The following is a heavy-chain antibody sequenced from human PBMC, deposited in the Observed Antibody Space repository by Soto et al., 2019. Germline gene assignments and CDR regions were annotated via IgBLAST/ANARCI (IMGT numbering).Heavy chain of an antibody. J-gene: IGHJ5*02. Sequence: KTSETLSLTCTVSGGSISSYYWSWIRQPAGKGLEWIGRIYTSGSTNYNPSLKSRVTMSVDTSKNQFSLKLSSVTAADTAVYYCARVKIVGATTGWFDPWGQGTLVTVSS. CDR3: ARVKIVGATTGWFDP. D-gene: IGHD1-26*01. V-gene: IGHV4-4*07. CDR1: GGSISSYY. CDR2: IYTSGST.